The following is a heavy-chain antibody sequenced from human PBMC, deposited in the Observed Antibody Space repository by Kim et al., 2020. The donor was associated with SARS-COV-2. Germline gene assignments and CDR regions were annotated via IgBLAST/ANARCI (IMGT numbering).Heavy chain of an antibody. CDR2: T. Sequence: TNYAQKLQGRVTMTTDTSTSTAYMELRSLRSDDTAVYYCARDATYSSGDYWGQGTLVTVSS. D-gene: IGHD6-19*01. V-gene: IGHV1-18*01. J-gene: IGHJ4*02. CDR3: ARDATYSSGDY.